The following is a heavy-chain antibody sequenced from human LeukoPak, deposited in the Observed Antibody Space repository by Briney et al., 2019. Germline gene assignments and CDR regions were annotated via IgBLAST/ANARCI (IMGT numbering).Heavy chain of an antibody. D-gene: IGHD4-11*01. V-gene: IGHV4-39*07. CDR3: ARGRVSSSTWYSTYYYYFYMDV. CDR2: IYYSGST. J-gene: IGHJ6*03. CDR1: GGSISSSNYY. Sequence: PSETLSLTCTVSGGSISSSNYYWAWIRQPPGKGLEWIGNIYYSGSTYYNPSLKSRGTISIDTSKNQFSLRLRSVTAADTAVYFCARGRVSSSTWYSTYYYYFYMDVWGKGTTVTVSS.